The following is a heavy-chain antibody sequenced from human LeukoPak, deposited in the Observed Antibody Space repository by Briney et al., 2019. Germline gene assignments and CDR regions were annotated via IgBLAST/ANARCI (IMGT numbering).Heavy chain of an antibody. J-gene: IGHJ3*02. CDR2: IKSKTNGETR. CDR1: GFTLSNAW. V-gene: IGHV3-15*01. CDR3: AKAGDNSDNYGAFDI. Sequence: GVLRLSCAASGFTLSNAWMNWVRQAPGKGLEWVGLIKSKTNGETRDYAAPVKGRFTISRDDSDNTLYLQMNSLRAEDTAVYYCAKAGDNSDNYGAFDIWGRGTMVTVSS. D-gene: IGHD3-22*01.